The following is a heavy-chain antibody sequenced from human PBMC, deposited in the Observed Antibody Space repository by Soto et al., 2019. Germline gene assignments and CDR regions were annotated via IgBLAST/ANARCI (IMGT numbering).Heavy chain of an antibody. V-gene: IGHV3-23*01. CDR1: GFTFSSYA. CDR3: AKDASMTIFGVVINWFDH. J-gene: IGHJ5*02. Sequence: GGSLRLSCAASGFTFSSYAMSWVRQAPGKGLEWVSAISGSGGSTYYADSVKGRFTISSDNSKNTMYLQMKSRRAEDTAVDYCAKDASMTIFGVVINWFDHWGQGTLVTVSS. CDR2: ISGSGGST. D-gene: IGHD3-3*01.